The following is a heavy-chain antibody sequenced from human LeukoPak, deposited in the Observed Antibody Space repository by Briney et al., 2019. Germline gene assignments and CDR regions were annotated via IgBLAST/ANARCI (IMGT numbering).Heavy chain of an antibody. V-gene: IGHV3-23*01. CDR2: ISGSTGST. J-gene: IGHJ6*03. D-gene: IGHD4-23*01. Sequence: AGGSLRLSCAASGFTSSTYAMSWVRQAPGKGLEWVSAISGSTGSTYYADSVKGRFTISRDNSKNTLFPQMNSLRAEDTAMYYCAKGAAGTGGYYYYYYMDVWGKGTTVTVSS. CDR3: AKGAAGTGGYYYYYYMDV. CDR1: GFTSSTYA.